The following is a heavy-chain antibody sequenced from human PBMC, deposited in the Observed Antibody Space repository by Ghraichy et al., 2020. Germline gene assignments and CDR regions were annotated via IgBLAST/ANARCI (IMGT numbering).Heavy chain of an antibody. J-gene: IGHJ3*01. Sequence: ESLNISCIISGYSITSRYFWGWLRQPPGKGLEWIGSVSHGGATYYSPSLNSRLAISVDTAKNQFSLTLRSVTAAETAVYFCARVRVDDCTRLSCSEDGFDVWGQGAMVTVSP. CDR3: ARVRVDDCTRLSCSEDGFDV. CDR1: GYSITSRYF. CDR2: VSHGGAT. V-gene: IGHV4-38-2*02. D-gene: IGHD2-8*01.